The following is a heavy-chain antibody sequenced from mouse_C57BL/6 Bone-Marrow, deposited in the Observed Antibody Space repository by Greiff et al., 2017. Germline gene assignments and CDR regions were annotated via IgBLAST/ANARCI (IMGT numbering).Heavy chain of an antibody. J-gene: IGHJ4*01. CDR1: GYAFSSYW. D-gene: IGHD2-4*01. CDR3: AGSRLGLCYAMDY. V-gene: IGHV1-80*01. CDR2: IYPGDGDT. Sequence: VQLQESGPELVKPGASVKISCKASGYAFSSYWMNWVKQRPGKGLEWIGQIYPGDGDTNYNGKFKGKATLTADKSSSAAYMQLSSLTSEDSAVYFCAGSRLGLCYAMDYWGQGTSVTVSS.